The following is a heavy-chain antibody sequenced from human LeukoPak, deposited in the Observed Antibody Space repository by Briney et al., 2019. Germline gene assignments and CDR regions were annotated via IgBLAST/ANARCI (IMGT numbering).Heavy chain of an antibody. V-gene: IGHV1-18*01. CDR2: ISAYNGNT. CDR3: ARATYDFWSGFLPYYYYYYMDV. Sequence: ASVKVSCKASGYTFTSYGISWVRQAPGQGLEWMGWISAYNGNTNYAQKLQGRVTMTTDTSTSTAYMELRSLRSDDTAVYYCARATYDFWSGFLPYYYYYYMDVWGKGTTVTVSS. J-gene: IGHJ6*03. D-gene: IGHD3-3*01. CDR1: GYTFTSYG.